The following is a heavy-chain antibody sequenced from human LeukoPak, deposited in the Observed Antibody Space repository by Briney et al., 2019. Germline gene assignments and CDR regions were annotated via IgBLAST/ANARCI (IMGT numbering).Heavy chain of an antibody. D-gene: IGHD6-13*01. V-gene: IGHV3-33*01. Sequence: GGSLRLSCAASGFTFSSYGMHWVRQAPGKGLEWVAVIWYDGSNKYYADSVKGRFTISRDNSKNTLYLQMNSLRAEDTAVYYCARGAGMAAAGTIWGYYYYMDVWGKGTTVTVSS. J-gene: IGHJ6*03. CDR2: IWYDGSNK. CDR3: ARGAGMAAAGTIWGYYYYMDV. CDR1: GFTFSSYG.